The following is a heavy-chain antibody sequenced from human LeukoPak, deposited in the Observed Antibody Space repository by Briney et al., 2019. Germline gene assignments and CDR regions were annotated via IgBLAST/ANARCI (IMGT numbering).Heavy chain of an antibody. V-gene: IGHV3-30*03. D-gene: IGHD2-2*01. Sequence: GGSLRLSCAASGFTFSSYSMNWVRQAPGKGLEWVAVISYDGSNKYYADSVKGRFTISRDNSKNTVYLQMNSLRPEDTAVYYCARTPSSEYCSSTSCYGAYVDYWGQGTLVTVSS. CDR3: ARTPSSEYCSSTSCYGAYVDY. CDR1: GFTFSSYS. CDR2: ISYDGSNK. J-gene: IGHJ4*02.